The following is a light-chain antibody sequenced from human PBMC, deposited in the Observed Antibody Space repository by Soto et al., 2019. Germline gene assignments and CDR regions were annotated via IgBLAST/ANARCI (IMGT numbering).Light chain of an antibody. CDR2: GAS. Sequence: DIVLMQSPGTLSLSPGERATLSCRASQSVRNGYLAWYQQKPGQAPRLLIYGASSRATGIPDRFSGSGSGRDFTLTISRLEPEDFAVYYCQQSGSSSTFGQGTKVDI. CDR1: QSVRNGY. CDR3: QQSGSSST. V-gene: IGKV3-20*01. J-gene: IGKJ1*01.